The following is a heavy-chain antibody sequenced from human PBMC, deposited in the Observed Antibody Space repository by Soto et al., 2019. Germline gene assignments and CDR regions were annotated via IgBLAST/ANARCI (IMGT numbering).Heavy chain of an antibody. CDR1: GFTFSSYG. D-gene: IGHD2-21*02. Sequence: QVQLVESGGGVVQPGRSLRLSCAASGFTFSSYGMHWVRQAPGKGLEWVAVKWYDGSNKYYADSVKGRFTISRDNSKNTLYLQMNSLRAEDTAVYYCARIMCGGDCYDFDYWGQGTLVTVSS. V-gene: IGHV3-33*01. CDR2: KWYDGSNK. J-gene: IGHJ4*02. CDR3: ARIMCGGDCYDFDY.